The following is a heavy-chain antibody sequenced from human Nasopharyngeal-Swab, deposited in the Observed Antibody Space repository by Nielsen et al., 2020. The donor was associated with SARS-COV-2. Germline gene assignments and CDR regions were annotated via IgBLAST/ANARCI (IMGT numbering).Heavy chain of an antibody. V-gene: IGHV3-48*01. CDR2: ISSSGSTI. D-gene: IGHD6-6*01. Sequence: GESLKISCAASGFTFSSYNMNWVRQAPGKGLEWVSYISSSGSTIYYADSVKGRFTISRDNAKNSLYLQMNSLRAEDTAVYYCATLRGYSSSSPFDYWGQGTLVTVSS. J-gene: IGHJ4*02. CDR3: ATLRGYSSSSPFDY. CDR1: GFTFSSYN.